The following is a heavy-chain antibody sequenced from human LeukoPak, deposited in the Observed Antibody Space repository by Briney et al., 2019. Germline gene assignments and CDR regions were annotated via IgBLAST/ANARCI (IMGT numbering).Heavy chain of an antibody. CDR2: IYYSGST. Sequence: SETLSLTCTVSGGSISSYYWSWIRQPPGKGLEWIGYIYYSGSTNYNPSLKSRVTISADTSKNQFSLKLTSVTAADTAVYYCARDGDSGWLDYWGQGTLVTVSS. CDR3: ARDGDSGWLDY. V-gene: IGHV4-59*01. J-gene: IGHJ4*02. CDR1: GGSISSYY. D-gene: IGHD6-19*01.